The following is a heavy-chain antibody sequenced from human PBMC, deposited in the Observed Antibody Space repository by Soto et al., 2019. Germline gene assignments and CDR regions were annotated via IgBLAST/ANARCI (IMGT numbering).Heavy chain of an antibody. CDR2: VYYRGRS. Sequence: SETLSLTCTVSGGSVSNSNYYWGWIRQSPGKGLGWIGSVYYRGRSYSKSSVKSRVTISVDTSKNQFSLKLSSVTAADTAVYYCARARYYDYVWGSYRYYYYYGMDVWGQGTTVTVSS. CDR1: GGSVSNSNYY. D-gene: IGHD3-16*02. V-gene: IGHV4-39*07. J-gene: IGHJ6*02. CDR3: ARARYYDYVWGSYRYYYYYGMDV.